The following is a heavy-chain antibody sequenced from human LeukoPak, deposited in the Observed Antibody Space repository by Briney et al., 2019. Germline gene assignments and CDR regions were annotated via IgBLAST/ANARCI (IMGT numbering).Heavy chain of an antibody. D-gene: IGHD6-13*01. J-gene: IGHJ1*01. CDR2: IYYSGST. Sequence: SETMSLTCTVSGGSISSYYWSWIRQPPGKGLEWIGYIYYSGSTNYNPSLKSRVTISVDTSKNQFSLKLSSVTAADTAVYYCARAEYSSSWPLRIAEYFQHWGQGTLVTVSS. CDR3: ARAEYSSSWPLRIAEYFQH. V-gene: IGHV4-59*01. CDR1: GGSISSYY.